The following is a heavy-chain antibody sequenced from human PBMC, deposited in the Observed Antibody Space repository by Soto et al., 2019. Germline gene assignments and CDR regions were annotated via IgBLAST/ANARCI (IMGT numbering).Heavy chain of an antibody. CDR2: IYHSGRT. V-gene: IGHV4-30-2*01. Sequence: SETLSLTCAVSGGSISSGGYSWSRNRQPPGKGLEWIGYIYHSGRTYYNPSLKSRVTISVDRSKNQFSLKLSSVTAADTAVYYCARVPGAWGQGTLVTVSS. J-gene: IGHJ5*02. CDR1: GGSISSGGYS. CDR3: ARVPGA.